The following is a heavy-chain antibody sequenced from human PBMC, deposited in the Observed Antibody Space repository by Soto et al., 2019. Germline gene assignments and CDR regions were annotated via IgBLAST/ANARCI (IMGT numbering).Heavy chain of an antibody. CDR2: INHSGST. Sequence: SETLSLTCAVYGGSFSGYYWSWIRQPPGKGLEWIGEINHSGSTNYNPSLKSRVTISVDTSKNQFSLKLSSVTAADTAVYYCARAVTATYSSSHNWFDPWGQGTLVT. CDR1: GGSFSGYY. J-gene: IGHJ5*02. D-gene: IGHD6-13*01. V-gene: IGHV4-34*01. CDR3: ARAVTATYSSSHNWFDP.